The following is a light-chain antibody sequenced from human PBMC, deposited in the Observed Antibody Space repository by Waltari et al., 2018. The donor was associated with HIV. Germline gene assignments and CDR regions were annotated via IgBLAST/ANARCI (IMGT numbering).Light chain of an antibody. CDR3: QQYGGSPQYT. V-gene: IGKV3-20*01. CDR2: GAS. CDR1: QAVSSSY. Sequence: VMTQSPGTLSLSPGERATLSCRASQAVSSSYLAWYQQKPGQAPSLVIYGASSRATGIPDRFSGSGSATDFTLTISRLEPEDFAVYYCQQYGGSPQYTFGQGTKLEIK. J-gene: IGKJ2*01.